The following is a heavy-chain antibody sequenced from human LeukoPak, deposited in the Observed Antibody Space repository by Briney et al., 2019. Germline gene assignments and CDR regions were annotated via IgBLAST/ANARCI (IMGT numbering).Heavy chain of an antibody. D-gene: IGHD3-10*01. CDR3: ARSYYGSGTFPTCYGMDV. Sequence: ASVKVSCKASGYTFTSYGISWVRQAPGQGLEWMGWISANKGNTKYAQKLQGRVIMTTDTSTSTAYMELRSLRSDDTAVYYCARSYYGSGTFPTCYGMDVWGQGTTVTVSS. CDR2: ISANKGNT. J-gene: IGHJ6*02. V-gene: IGHV1-18*01. CDR1: GYTFTSYG.